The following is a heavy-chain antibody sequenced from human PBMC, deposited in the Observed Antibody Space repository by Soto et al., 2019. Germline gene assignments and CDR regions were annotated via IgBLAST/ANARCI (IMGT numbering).Heavy chain of an antibody. CDR1: GGTFSSYT. D-gene: IGHD2-2*01. Sequence: ASVKVSCKASGGTFSSYTISWVRQAPGQGLEWMGRIIPILGIANYAQKFQGRVTITADKSTSTAYMELSSLRSEDTAVYYCAREARNDNWLWGVCSSTSCYVNYYYYYMDVWGKGTTVTVSS. CDR3: AREARNDNWLWGVCSSTSCYVNYYYYYMDV. CDR2: IIPILGIA. J-gene: IGHJ6*03. V-gene: IGHV1-69*04.